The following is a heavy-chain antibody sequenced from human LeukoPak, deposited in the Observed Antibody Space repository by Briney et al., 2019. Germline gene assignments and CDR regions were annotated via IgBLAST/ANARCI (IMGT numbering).Heavy chain of an antibody. D-gene: IGHD3-10*01. J-gene: IGHJ5*02. CDR1: GFTFDDYA. V-gene: IGHV3-9*01. CDR3: AKDIDYYGSGSSNWFDP. CDR2: ISWNSGSI. Sequence: GRSLRLSCAASGFTFDDYAMHWVRQAPGKGLEWVSGISWNSGSIGYVDSVKGRFTISRDNAKNSLYLQMNSLRAEDTALYYCAKDIDYYGSGSSNWFDPWGQGTLVTVSS.